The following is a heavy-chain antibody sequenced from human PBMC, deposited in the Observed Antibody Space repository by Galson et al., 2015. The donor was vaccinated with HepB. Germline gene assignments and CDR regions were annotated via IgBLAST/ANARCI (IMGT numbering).Heavy chain of an antibody. CDR1: GFTFSSYV. V-gene: IGHV3-23*01. CDR2: ISGSGDST. CDR3: AKSGFLWGHRNTGSYYFDY. D-gene: IGHD1-26*01. Sequence: SLRLSCAASGFTFSSYVMSWVRQAPGKGLEWVSGISGSGDSTYYADSVRGRFTISRDNSKNTLYLQMNSLRAEDTALYYCAKSGFLWGHRNTGSYYFDYWGQGTLVTVSS. J-gene: IGHJ4*02.